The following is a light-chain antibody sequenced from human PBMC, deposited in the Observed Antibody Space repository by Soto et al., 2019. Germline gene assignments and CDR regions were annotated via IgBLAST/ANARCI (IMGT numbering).Light chain of an antibody. J-gene: IGKJ4*01. V-gene: IGKV3-15*01. CDR2: GAS. CDR3: QQYNNWPPLT. CDR1: QSVSSS. Sequence: EIVMTQSPGTLSVSPGERATLSCGASQSVSSSLAWYQQKPGQAPRLLIYGASTRATGIPARFSGSGSGTEFTLTISSLQSEDFAVYYCQQYNNWPPLTFGGGTRVEIK.